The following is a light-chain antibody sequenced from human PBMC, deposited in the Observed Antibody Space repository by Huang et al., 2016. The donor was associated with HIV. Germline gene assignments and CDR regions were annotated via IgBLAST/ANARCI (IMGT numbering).Light chain of an antibody. CDR2: AAA. CDR3: QQYYSTLYT. V-gene: IGKV1-NL1*01. Sequence: DIQMTQSPSSLSASVGDRVTITCRASQGISNSLAWYQQKPGKAPKLLLYAAARLESGVTSRFSGSGSGTDYTLTISSLQPEDFATYYCQQYYSTLYTFGQGTKLEIK. CDR1: QGISNS. J-gene: IGKJ2*01.